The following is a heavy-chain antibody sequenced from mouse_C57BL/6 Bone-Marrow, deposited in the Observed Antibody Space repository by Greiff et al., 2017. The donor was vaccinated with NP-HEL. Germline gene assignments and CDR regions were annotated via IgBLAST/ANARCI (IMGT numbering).Heavy chain of an antibody. D-gene: IGHD2-3*01. V-gene: IGHV1-81*01. J-gene: IGHJ2*01. CDR3: ALGDVYYHYFDY. CDR1: GYTFTSYG. Sequence: QVQLKQSGAELARPGASVKLSCKASGYTFTSYGISWVKQRTGQGLEWIGEIYPRSGNTYYNEKFKGKATLTADKSSSTAYMELRSLTSEDSAVYFCALGDVYYHYFDYWGQGTTLTVSS. CDR2: IYPRSGNT.